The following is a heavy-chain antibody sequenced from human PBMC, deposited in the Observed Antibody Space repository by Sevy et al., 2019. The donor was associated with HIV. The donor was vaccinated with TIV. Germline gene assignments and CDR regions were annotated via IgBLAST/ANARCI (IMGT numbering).Heavy chain of an antibody. J-gene: IGHJ4*02. V-gene: IGHV3-30-3*01. CDR1: GFTFSSYA. Sequence: GGSLRLSCAASGFTFSSYALHWVRQAPGKGLEWVAVISYDDGSNRNYADSVKGRFTISRDNSKNTAYLQMNSLRPEDTAVYYCARDSGYCGGDCYGPGGYWGQGTLVTVSS. CDR2: ISYDDGSNR. CDR3: ARDSGYCGGDCYGPGGY. D-gene: IGHD2-21*02.